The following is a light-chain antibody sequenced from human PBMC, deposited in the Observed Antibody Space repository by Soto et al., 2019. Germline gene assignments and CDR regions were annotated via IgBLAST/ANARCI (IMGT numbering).Light chain of an antibody. CDR3: QQYNNWPRIT. J-gene: IGKJ5*01. CDR1: QSVSSN. V-gene: IGKV3-15*01. Sequence: EMVMTQSPATLSVNPGERATLSCRASQSVSSNLAWYQQKPSQAPRLLIYGASTRATGIPARFSGSGSGTEFTLTISSLQSEDFAVYYCQQYNNWPRITFGQGTRLEIK. CDR2: GAS.